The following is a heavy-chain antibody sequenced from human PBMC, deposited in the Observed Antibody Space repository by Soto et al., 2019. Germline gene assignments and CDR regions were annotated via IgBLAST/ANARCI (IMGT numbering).Heavy chain of an antibody. V-gene: IGHV1-3*01. J-gene: IGHJ5*02. Sequence: ASVKVSCKASGYTFTRYTMNWVRQAPGQRLEWIGWINPDNGNTKSSQKFQDRVIITRGTSASTAYMDLSSLRSEDTAVYYCARGIATGQLDPWGQGTLVTASS. CDR1: GYTFTRYT. CDR2: INPDNGNT. CDR3: ARGIATGQLDP. D-gene: IGHD2-15*01.